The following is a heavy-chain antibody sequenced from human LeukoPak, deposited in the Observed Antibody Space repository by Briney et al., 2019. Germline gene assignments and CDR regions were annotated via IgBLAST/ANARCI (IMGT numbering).Heavy chain of an antibody. CDR3: AKAKGYDYYYMDV. CDR2: SNSDGSST. J-gene: IGHJ6*03. D-gene: IGHD2-2*01. V-gene: IGHV3-74*01. Sequence: GGSLRLSCVASGFTFSRYWMHWVRQAPGKGLVWVSRSNSDGSSTNYADSVKGRFTISRDTSKNTLYLQMSSLRAEDTAIYYCAKAKGYDYYYMDVWGKGTTVTVSS. CDR1: GFTFSRYW.